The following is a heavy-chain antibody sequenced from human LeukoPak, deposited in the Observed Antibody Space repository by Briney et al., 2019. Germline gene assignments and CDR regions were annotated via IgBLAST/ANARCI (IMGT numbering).Heavy chain of an antibody. J-gene: IGHJ4*02. CDR2: ISWDGGST. V-gene: IGHV3-43*01. D-gene: IGHD5-24*01. CDR3: AKDMGMATISGGDY. CDR1: GFTFDDYT. Sequence: RAGGSLRLSCAASGFTFDDYTMHWVRQAPGKGLEWVSLISWDGGSTYYADSVKGRFTISRDNSKNSLHLQMNSLRTEDTALYYCAKDMGMATISGGDYWGQGTLVTVSS.